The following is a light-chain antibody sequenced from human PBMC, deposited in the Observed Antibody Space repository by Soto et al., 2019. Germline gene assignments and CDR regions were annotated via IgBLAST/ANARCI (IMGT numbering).Light chain of an antibody. Sequence: EIVMTQSPATLSVSPGERATLSCRASQSVNSNLAWYQHKPGQAPRLLIYGASTRATGIPARFSGSGSGTEFPRTISSLQSEDFAVYYCQQYKDWPLWTFGQGTKVEIE. V-gene: IGKV3-15*01. J-gene: IGKJ1*01. CDR2: GAS. CDR1: QSVNSN. CDR3: QQYKDWPLWT.